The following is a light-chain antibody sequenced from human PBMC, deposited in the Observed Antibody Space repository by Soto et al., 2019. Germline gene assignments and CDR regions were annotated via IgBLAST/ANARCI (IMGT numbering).Light chain of an antibody. CDR1: QSISGA. CDR3: QQYNNWPPWT. J-gene: IGKJ1*01. Sequence: EIVMTQSPATLSVSPGGRATLSCRSSQSISGALAWYQQKPGQAPRLLIYGASTRTTGIPARFSGSGSGTEFTLTIGSLQSEDFAVYYCQQYNNWPPWTFGQGTKVDI. V-gene: IGKV3-15*01. CDR2: GAS.